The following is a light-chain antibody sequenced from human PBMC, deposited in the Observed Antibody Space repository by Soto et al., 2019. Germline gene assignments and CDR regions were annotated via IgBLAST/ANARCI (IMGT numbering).Light chain of an antibody. V-gene: IGKV1-13*02. CDR1: QGISSD. Sequence: AIQLTQSPSSLSASVGDRDTITCRASQGISSDLAWYQQKPGKAPKLLIYDASSLGSGVPSRFSGSGSGTDFTLTISSLQPEDFATYYCQQFNSDSRTFGQGTKLEIK. J-gene: IGKJ2*01. CDR2: DAS. CDR3: QQFNSDSRT.